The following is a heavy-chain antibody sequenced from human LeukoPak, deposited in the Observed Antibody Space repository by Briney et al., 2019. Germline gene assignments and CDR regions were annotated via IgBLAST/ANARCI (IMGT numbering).Heavy chain of an antibody. CDR3: AKKFLGEFHY. D-gene: IGHD1-26*01. J-gene: IGHJ4*02. CDR1: GFIFDTYG. CDR2: IRNDGSDK. V-gene: IGHV3-30*02. Sequence: GGSLRLSCAASGFIFDTYGMHWVRQAPGKGLEWLAFIRNDGSDKYYADSVKGRFTISRDNSKNTLYLQMNSLGAEDTAVYYCAKKFLGEFHYWGQGTLVTVSS.